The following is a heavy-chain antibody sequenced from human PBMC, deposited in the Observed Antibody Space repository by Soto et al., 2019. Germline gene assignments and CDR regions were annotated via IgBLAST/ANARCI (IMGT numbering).Heavy chain of an antibody. D-gene: IGHD2-21*02. CDR2: IYYSGST. V-gene: IGHV4-39*01. CDR1: GGSISSISYV. J-gene: IGHJ5*02. CDR3: ARHPSDFWFDP. Sequence: SETLSLTCSVSGGSISSISYVWGWIRQPPGKGLEWIGSIYYSGSTYYNPSLKSRVTVSVDTSKNQFSLKLSSVTAADTAVYYCARHPSDFWFDPWGQGTLVTVSS.